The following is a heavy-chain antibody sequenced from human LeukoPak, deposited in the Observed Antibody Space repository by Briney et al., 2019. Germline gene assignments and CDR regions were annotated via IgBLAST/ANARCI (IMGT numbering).Heavy chain of an antibody. Sequence: GRSLRLSCVGSGFTFSDYAIHWVRQAPGKGLEWVAVISYDGSNKYYADSVKGRFTISRDSSKNTLYLQMNSLRAEDTAVYYCARGVMRGDYYYYGMDVWGQGTTVTVSS. J-gene: IGHJ6*02. D-gene: IGHD2-8*01. CDR3: ARGVMRGDYYYYGMDV. CDR1: GFTFSDYA. CDR2: ISYDGSNK. V-gene: IGHV3-30-3*01.